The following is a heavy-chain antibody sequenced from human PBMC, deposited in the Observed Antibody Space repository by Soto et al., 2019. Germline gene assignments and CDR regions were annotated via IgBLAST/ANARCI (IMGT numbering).Heavy chain of an antibody. Sequence: QVQLVQSGPEMKKPGASVKLSCKASGYTFTTYSMHWVRQAPRQRLEWMGWIHAGNGNTEHSQKFQGRVTITRDTSASTAYLELGSLRSEDTAVYYCARAACSSTSCYNYYAYGMDVWGQGTAVTVS. J-gene: IGHJ6*02. CDR1: GYTFTTYS. V-gene: IGHV1-3*01. CDR3: ARAACSSTSCYNYYAYGMDV. CDR2: IHAGNGNT. D-gene: IGHD2-2*01.